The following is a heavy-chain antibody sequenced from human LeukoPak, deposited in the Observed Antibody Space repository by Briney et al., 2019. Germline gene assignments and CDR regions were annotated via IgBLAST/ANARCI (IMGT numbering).Heavy chain of an antibody. CDR3: AKVGVEMATIHYFDY. CDR2: ISYDGSNK. V-gene: IGHV3-30*18. D-gene: IGHD5-24*01. CDR1: GFTFSSYG. Sequence: GGSLRLSCAASGFTFSSYGMHWVRQAPGKGLEWVAVISYDGSNKYYADSVKGRFTISRDNSKNTLYLQMNSLRAEDTAVYYCAKVGVEMATIHYFDYWGQGTLVTASS. J-gene: IGHJ4*02.